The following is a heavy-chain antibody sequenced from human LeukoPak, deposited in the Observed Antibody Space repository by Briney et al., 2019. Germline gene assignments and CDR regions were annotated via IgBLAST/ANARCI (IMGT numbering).Heavy chain of an antibody. D-gene: IGHD2-2*03. CDR1: GFTFSDFG. V-gene: IGHV3-33*01. Sequence: GGSLRLSCAASGFTFSDFGIHWVRQAPGKGLEWVAVLSPHGNYEYYADSVQGRFTISRDDSKDTVFLQMNSLRDEDTAVYYCARDWIDRSLDYWGQGTLVTVSS. CDR3: ARDWIDRSLDY. CDR2: LSPHGNYE. J-gene: IGHJ4*02.